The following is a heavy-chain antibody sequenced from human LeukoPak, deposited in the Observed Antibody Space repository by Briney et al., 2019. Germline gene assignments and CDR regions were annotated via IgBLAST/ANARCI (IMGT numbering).Heavy chain of an antibody. Sequence: SETLSLTCTVSGGSISRYYWSWIRQPPGKGLEWIGYIYYSGSTNYNPSLKSRATISVDTSKNQFSLKLSSVTAADTAVYYCARAHYDFWSGLPEYFQHWGQGTLVTVSS. D-gene: IGHD3-3*01. CDR3: ARAHYDFWSGLPEYFQH. CDR1: GGSISRYY. CDR2: IYYSGST. J-gene: IGHJ1*01. V-gene: IGHV4-59*01.